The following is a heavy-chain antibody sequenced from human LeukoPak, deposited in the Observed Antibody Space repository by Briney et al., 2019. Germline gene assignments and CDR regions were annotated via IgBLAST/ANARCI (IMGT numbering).Heavy chain of an antibody. CDR1: GGSISSGSYY. CDR3: ARSRHDSSGYYADAFDI. D-gene: IGHD3-22*01. Sequence: SQTLSLTCSVSGGSISSGSYYWSWIWQPAGKGLEWIGRIYTSGSTNYNPSLKSRVTISVDTSKNQFSLKLSSVTAADTAVYYCARSRHDSSGYYADAFDIWGQGIMVTVSS. J-gene: IGHJ3*02. V-gene: IGHV4-61*02. CDR2: IYTSGST.